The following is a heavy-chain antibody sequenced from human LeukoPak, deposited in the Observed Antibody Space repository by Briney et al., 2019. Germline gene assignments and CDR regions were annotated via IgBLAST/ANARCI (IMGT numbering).Heavy chain of an antibody. V-gene: IGHV1-8*01. CDR1: GYTFTGYD. CDR3: AKAASRDMPNWFDP. Sequence: GASVKVSCKASGYTFTGYDINWVRQATGQGLEWMGWMNPNSGNTGYAQKFQGRVTMTRNTSISTAYMELSSLRAEDTAVYYCAKAASRDMPNWFDPWGQGTLVTVSS. CDR2: MNPNSGNT. D-gene: IGHD2-15*01. J-gene: IGHJ5*02.